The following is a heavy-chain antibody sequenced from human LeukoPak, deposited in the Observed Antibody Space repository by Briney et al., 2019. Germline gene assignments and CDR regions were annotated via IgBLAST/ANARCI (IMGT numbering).Heavy chain of an antibody. J-gene: IGHJ6*02. Sequence: SETLSLTCTVSGGSISSSSYYWGWIRQPPGKGLEWIGSIYYSGSTYYNPSLKSRVTISVDTSKNQFSLKLSSVTAADTAVYHCARVLDSSELYGMDVWGQGTTVTVSS. CDR3: ARVLDSSELYGMDV. V-gene: IGHV4-39*07. CDR2: IYYSGST. CDR1: GGSISSSSYY. D-gene: IGHD3-22*01.